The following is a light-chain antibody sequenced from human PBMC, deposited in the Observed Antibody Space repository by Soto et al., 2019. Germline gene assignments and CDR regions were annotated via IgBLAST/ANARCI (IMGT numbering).Light chain of an antibody. CDR2: KSS. CDR1: QSVSIW. Sequence: DIQMTQSPSTLSASEGGRVTISCRASQSVSIWLAWYQQKPGRAPKLLIYKSSILESGVPSRFSGSGSGTEFTLTISSLQPDDFATYYCQQYDNLPITFGQGTRLEIK. V-gene: IGKV1-5*03. J-gene: IGKJ5*01. CDR3: QQYDNLPIT.